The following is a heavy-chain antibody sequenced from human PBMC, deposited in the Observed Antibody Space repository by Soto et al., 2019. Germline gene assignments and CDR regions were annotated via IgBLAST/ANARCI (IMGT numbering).Heavy chain of an antibody. CDR2: INPNSGGT. J-gene: IGHJ6*02. CDR3: ARGDYYGSGSYGVMDV. Sequence: ASVKVSCKASGYTFTGYYMHWVRQAPGQGLEWMGWINPNSGGTNSAQKFQGWVTMTRDTSISTAYMELSRLRSDDTAVYYCARGDYYGSGSYGVMDVWGQGTTVTVSS. V-gene: IGHV1-2*04. CDR1: GYTFTGYY. D-gene: IGHD3-10*01.